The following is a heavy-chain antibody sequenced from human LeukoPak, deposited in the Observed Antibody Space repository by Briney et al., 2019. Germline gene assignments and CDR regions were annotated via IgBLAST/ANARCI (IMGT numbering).Heavy chain of an antibody. J-gene: IGHJ5*01. CDR1: GFTFSSYA. V-gene: IGHV3-23*01. D-gene: IGHD6-13*01. CDR3: ARAYSSSWYDF. CDR2: ISSSGSGGST. Sequence: PGGSLRLSCAASGFTFSSYAMSWVRQDPGKGLEWVSGISSSGSGGSTYYADSVKGRFTISRDNSKNTLYLQINSVRAEDTAVYYCARAYSSSWYDFWGQGTLVTVSS.